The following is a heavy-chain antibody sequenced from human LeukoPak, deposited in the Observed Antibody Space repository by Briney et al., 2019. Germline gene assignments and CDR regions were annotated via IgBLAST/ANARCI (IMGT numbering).Heavy chain of an antibody. D-gene: IGHD4-17*01. Sequence: GRSLRLSCAASGFTFSSYGMHWVRQAPGKGLEWVAVLWYDGSNKYYADSVKGRFTISRDNSKNTLYLQMNSLRAEDTAVYYCARPRGGDYPLDAFDIWGQGTMVTVSS. CDR2: LWYDGSNK. V-gene: IGHV3-33*01. CDR3: ARPRGGDYPLDAFDI. CDR1: GFTFSSYG. J-gene: IGHJ3*02.